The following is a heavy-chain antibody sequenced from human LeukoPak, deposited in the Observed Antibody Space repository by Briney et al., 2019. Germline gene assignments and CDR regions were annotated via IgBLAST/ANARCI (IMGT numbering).Heavy chain of an antibody. Sequence: SETLSLTCAVYGGSFSGYYWSWIRQPPGKGLGWIGEINHSGSTNYNPSLKSRVTISVDTSKNQFSLKLSSVTAADTAVYYCARGRCSGGSCYKGHFQHWGQGTLVTVSS. V-gene: IGHV4-34*01. CDR1: GGSFSGYY. CDR2: INHSGST. J-gene: IGHJ1*01. CDR3: ARGRCSGGSCYKGHFQH. D-gene: IGHD2-15*01.